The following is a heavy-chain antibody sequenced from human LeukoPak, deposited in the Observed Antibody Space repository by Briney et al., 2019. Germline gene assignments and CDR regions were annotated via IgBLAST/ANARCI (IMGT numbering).Heavy chain of an antibody. CDR2: ISGSGGST. J-gene: IGHJ5*02. CDR3: AKSYSSGRFMGDNWFDP. V-gene: IGHV3-23*01. CDR1: GFPFGSYA. Sequence: GGSLRLSCAASGFPFGSYAMSWVRQAPGKGLEWVSAISGSGGSTYYADSVKGRFTISRDNSKNTLYLQMNSLRAEDTAVYYCAKSYSSGRFMGDNWFDPWGQGTLVTVSS. D-gene: IGHD6-19*01.